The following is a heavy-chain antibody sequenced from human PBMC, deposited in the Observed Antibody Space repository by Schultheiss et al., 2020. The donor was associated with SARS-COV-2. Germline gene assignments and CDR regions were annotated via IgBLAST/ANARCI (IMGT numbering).Heavy chain of an antibody. CDR1: GFTFSSYA. D-gene: IGHD5-18*01. CDR3: ARDGWIQLWLRYFDY. J-gene: IGHJ4*01. Sequence: GGSLRLSCAASGFTFSSYAMHWVRQAPGKGLEWVAVISYDGSNKYYADSVKGRFTISRDNSKNTLYLQMNSLRAEDTAVYYCARDGWIQLWLRYFDYWGHGALVTVSS. CDR2: ISYDGSNK. V-gene: IGHV3-30-3*01.